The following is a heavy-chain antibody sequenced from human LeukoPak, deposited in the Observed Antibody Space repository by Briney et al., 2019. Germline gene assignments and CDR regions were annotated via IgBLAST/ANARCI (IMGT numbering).Heavy chain of an antibody. D-gene: IGHD2-2*01. V-gene: IGHV3-23*01. J-gene: IGHJ4*02. CDR3: AKGQIVVVPAANDY. CDR1: GFTFTSYS. Sequence: GGSLRLSCAASGFTFTSYSMNWVRQAPGKGLEWVSAISGSGGSTYYADSVKGRFTISRDNSKNTLYLQMNSLRAEDTAVYYCAKGQIVVVPAANDYWGQGTLVTVSS. CDR2: ISGSGGST.